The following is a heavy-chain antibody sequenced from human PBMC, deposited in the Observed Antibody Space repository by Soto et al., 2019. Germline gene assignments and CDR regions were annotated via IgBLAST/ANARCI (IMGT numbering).Heavy chain of an antibody. CDR3: VRDSHGDY. CDR1: GFAIIRYW. Sequence: EVQLVESGGGLVQPGGYLRIYCAASGFAIIRYWMHWVRQAPGKGLVWVSRIDGGGSTDGPTIDYADSVRGRFTITRVNAKNTLYLQMNRLRAEDTGVYYCVRDSHGDYWGQGTVVTVSS. J-gene: IGHJ4*02. CDR2: IDGGGSTDGPTI. V-gene: IGHV3-74*01.